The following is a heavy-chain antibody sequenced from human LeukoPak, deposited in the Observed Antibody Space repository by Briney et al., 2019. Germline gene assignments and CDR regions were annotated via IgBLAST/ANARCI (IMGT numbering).Heavy chain of an antibody. Sequence: GGSLRLSCAASGFTFSDYYMSWIRQAPGKGLEWASYISSSSSNRNYADSVKGRFTISRDNAKNSLDLQMNSLRAEDTAVYYCARAQYYLDSWGQGTLVTVSS. J-gene: IGHJ4*02. CDR1: GFTFSDYY. CDR2: ISSSSSNR. V-gene: IGHV3-11*06. CDR3: ARAQYYLDS.